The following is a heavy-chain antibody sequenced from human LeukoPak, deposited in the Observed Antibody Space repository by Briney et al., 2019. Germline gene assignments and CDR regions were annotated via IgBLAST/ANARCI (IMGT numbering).Heavy chain of an antibody. CDR3: AAGRPYSLLDY. CDR2: IIPILGIA. D-gene: IGHD6-6*01. V-gene: IGHV1-69*04. J-gene: IGHJ4*02. Sequence: GSSVKVSCKASGGTFSSYAISWVRQAPGQGLEWMGRIIPILGIANYAQKFQGRVTITADKSTSTAYMELSSLRSEDTAVYYCAAGRPYSLLDYWGQGTLVTVSS. CDR1: GGTFSSYA.